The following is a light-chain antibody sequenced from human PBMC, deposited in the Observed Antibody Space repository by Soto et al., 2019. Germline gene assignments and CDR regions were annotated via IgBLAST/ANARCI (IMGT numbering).Light chain of an antibody. CDR1: SSDVGGYNY. CDR3: SSYTSSSYYV. CDR2: EVS. V-gene: IGLV2-14*01. Sequence: QSALAQPASVSGSPGQSITISCTGTSSDVGGYNYVSWYQQHPGKAPKVMIFEVSNRPSGVSTRFSGSKSGNTASLTISGLQAEDEADYYCSSYTSSSYYVFGTGTKVT. J-gene: IGLJ1*01.